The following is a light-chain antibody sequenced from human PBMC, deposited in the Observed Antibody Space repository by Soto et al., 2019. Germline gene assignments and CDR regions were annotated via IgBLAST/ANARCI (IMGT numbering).Light chain of an antibody. CDR2: GAS. Sequence: EIVLTQSPATLSLSPGERATLSCRASQSVSSNLAWYQQKPGQAPRLLIYGASARATGIPVRFSGSGSGTEFTLTISSLQPEDFATYYCLQDYNYPMTFGQGTKVDIK. J-gene: IGKJ1*01. CDR1: QSVSSN. CDR3: LQDYNYPMT. V-gene: IGKV3-15*01.